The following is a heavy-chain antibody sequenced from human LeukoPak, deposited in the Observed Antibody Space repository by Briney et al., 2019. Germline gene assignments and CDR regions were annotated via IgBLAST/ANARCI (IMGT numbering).Heavy chain of an antibody. J-gene: IGHJ2*01. CDR2: IYTSGST. CDR1: GGSISSYY. D-gene: IGHD2-2*01. CDR3: ASLPAAMGGGSSWYFDL. V-gene: IGHV4-4*09. Sequence: SETLSLTCTVSGGSISSYYWSWIRQPPGKGLEWIGYIYTSGSTNYNPSLKSRVTISVDTSKNQFSLKLSSVTAADTAVYYCASLPAAMGGGSSWYFDLWGRGTLVTVSS.